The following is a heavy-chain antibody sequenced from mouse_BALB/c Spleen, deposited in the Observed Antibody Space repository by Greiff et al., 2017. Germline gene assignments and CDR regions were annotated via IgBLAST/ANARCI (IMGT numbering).Heavy chain of an antibody. CDR2: ISNGGGST. V-gene: IGHV5-12-2*01. J-gene: IGHJ1*01. Sequence: EVKLVESGGGLVQPGGSLKLSCAASGFTFSSYTMSWVRQTPEKRLEWVAYISNGGGSTYYPDTVKGRFTISRDNAKNTLYLQMSSLKSEDTAMYYCARPGGNRYFDVWGAGTTVTVSS. CDR3: ARPGGNRYFDV. CDR1: GFTFSSYT.